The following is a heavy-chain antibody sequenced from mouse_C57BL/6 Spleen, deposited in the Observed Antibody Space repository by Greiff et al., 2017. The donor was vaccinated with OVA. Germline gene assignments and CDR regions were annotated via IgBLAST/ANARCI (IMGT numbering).Heavy chain of an antibody. Sequence: VQLQQSGPELVKPGASVKIPCKASGYTFTDYNMDWVKQSHGKSLEWIGDINPNNGGTIYNQKFKGKATLTVDKSSSTAYMELRSLTSEDTAVYYCARKGLYYYGSSYDYAMDYWGQGTSVTVSS. J-gene: IGHJ4*01. CDR3: ARKGLYYYGSSYDYAMDY. D-gene: IGHD1-1*01. V-gene: IGHV1-18*01. CDR2: INPNNGGT. CDR1: GYTFTDYN.